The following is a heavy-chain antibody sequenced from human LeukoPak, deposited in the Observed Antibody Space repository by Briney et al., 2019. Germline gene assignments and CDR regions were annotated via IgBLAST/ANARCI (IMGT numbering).Heavy chain of an antibody. Sequence: SVTLSLTCTVSDYSISSGYYWGWIRQPPGKGLEWIGSIYYSGSTYYNPSLKSRVTISVDTSKNQFSLKLSSVTAADTAVYYCARHEEGFDIWGQGTMVTVSS. CDR1: DYSISSGYY. V-gene: IGHV4-38-2*02. CDR2: IYYSGST. J-gene: IGHJ3*02. CDR3: ARHEEGFDI.